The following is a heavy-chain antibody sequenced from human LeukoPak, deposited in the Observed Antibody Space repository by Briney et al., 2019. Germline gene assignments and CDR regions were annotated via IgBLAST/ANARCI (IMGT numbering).Heavy chain of an antibody. CDR3: VRRRYCSSTSCYAGAFDI. V-gene: IGHV5-51*01. J-gene: IGHJ3*02. CDR2: IYPGDSDT. CDR1: GYTFTNYW. D-gene: IGHD2-2*01. Sequence: GESLKISCKGSGYTFTNYWIGWVRQMPGKGLEWMGIIYPGDSDTRYSPSFQGQVTISADKSISTAHLQWSSPKASDSAMYYCVRRRYCSSTSCYAGAFDIWGQGTMVTVSS.